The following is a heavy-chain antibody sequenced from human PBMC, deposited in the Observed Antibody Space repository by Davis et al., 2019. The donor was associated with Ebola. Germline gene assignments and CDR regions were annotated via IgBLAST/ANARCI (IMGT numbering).Heavy chain of an antibody. CDR1: GFTISSYG. D-gene: IGHD6-6*01. J-gene: IGHJ6*02. CDR2: IKQDGSEK. V-gene: IGHV3-7*01. CDR3: ARDLLEQLEHLYYYYGMDV. Sequence: GESLKISCAASGFTISSYGMHWVRQAPGKGLEWVANIKQDGSEKYYVDSVKGRFTISRDNSKNTLYLQMNSLRAEDTAVYYCARDLLEQLEHLYYYYGMDVWGQGTTVTVSS.